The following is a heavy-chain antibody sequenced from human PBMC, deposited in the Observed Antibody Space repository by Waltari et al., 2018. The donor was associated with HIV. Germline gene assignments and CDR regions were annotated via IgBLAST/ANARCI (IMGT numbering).Heavy chain of an antibody. Sequence: QGQLVQSGAEVKQSGASVRISCKASGYPFTNYDINWLRQATGQGLEWMGWMNPSTGNAGFAHNFQGRVVMTRDIPINTAYMELSGLTSHDAAVYYCSTSRPGAMFGDAWSQGTLVTVSS. D-gene: IGHD3-3*01. V-gene: IGHV1-8*02. J-gene: IGHJ5*02. CDR1: GYPFTNYD. CDR3: STSRPGAMFGDA. CDR2: MNPSTGNA.